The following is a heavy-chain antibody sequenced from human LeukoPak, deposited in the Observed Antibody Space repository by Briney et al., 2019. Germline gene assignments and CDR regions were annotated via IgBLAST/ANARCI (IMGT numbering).Heavy chain of an antibody. V-gene: IGHV1-46*01. J-gene: IGHJ4*02. D-gene: IGHD3-10*01. CDR1: GYTFTSYY. CDR3: AGWAPGIGSGSSSLDY. Sequence: ASVKVSCKASGYTFTSYYMHWVRQAPGQGLEWMGIINPSGGSTSYAQKFQGRVTMTRDTATSTVYMELSSLRSEDTAVYYCAGWAPGIGSGSSSLDYWGQGTLVTVSS. CDR2: INPSGGST.